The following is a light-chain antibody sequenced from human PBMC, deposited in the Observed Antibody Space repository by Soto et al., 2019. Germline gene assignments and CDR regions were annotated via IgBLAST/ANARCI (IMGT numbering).Light chain of an antibody. CDR2: EGS. Sequence: QSVLTQPASVSGSPGQSITISCTGTSSDVGSYNLVSWYQQHPGKAPKLMIYEGSKRPSGASNRFSGSKSGNTASLTISGLQAEDEADYYCCSYAGSSTLVFGGGTQLTVL. CDR1: SSDVGSYNL. CDR3: CSYAGSSTLV. J-gene: IGLJ2*01. V-gene: IGLV2-23*01.